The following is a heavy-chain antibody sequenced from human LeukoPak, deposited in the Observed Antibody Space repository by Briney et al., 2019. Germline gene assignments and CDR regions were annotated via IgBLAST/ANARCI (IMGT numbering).Heavy chain of an antibody. CDR3: AKDRGYGDYFDY. CDR2: ISWNSGSI. CDR1: GFTFADYA. V-gene: IGHV3-9*01. D-gene: IGHD4-17*01. J-gene: IGHJ4*02. Sequence: PGGSLRLSCAASGFTFADYAMHWVRQAPRKGLEWVSGISWNSGSIGYADSVKGRFTISRDNAKNSLYLQMNSLRAEDTALYYCAKDRGYGDYFDYGGQRTRVSVSS.